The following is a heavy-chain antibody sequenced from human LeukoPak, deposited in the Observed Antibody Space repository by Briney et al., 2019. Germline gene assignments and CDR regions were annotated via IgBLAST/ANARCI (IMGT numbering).Heavy chain of an antibody. D-gene: IGHD3-22*01. CDR3: ARGGGRYYYDSSGYLSY. V-gene: IGHV4-38-2*02. J-gene: IGHJ4*02. CDR2: IYYSGST. Sequence: SETLSLTCTVSGYSISSGYYWGWIRQPPGKGLEWIGSIYYSGSTYYNPSLKSRVTISVDTSKNQFSLKLSSVTAADTAVYYCARGGGRYYYDSSGYLSYWGQGPLVTVSS. CDR1: GYSISSGYY.